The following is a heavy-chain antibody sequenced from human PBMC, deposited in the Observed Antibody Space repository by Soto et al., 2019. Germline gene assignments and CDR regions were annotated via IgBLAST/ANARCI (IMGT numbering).Heavy chain of an antibody. CDR2: IYYSGST. D-gene: IGHD5-12*01. J-gene: IGHJ4*02. CDR1: GGSISSSSYY. CDR3: ARVRVEMATISPPIDY. Sequence: QLQLQESGPGLVKPSETLSLTCTVSGGSISSSSYYWGWIRQHPGKGLEWIGSIYYSGSTYYNPSLKSRVTISVDKSKNQFSLKLSSVTAADTAVYYCARVRVEMATISPPIDYWGQGTLVTVSS. V-gene: IGHV4-39*01.